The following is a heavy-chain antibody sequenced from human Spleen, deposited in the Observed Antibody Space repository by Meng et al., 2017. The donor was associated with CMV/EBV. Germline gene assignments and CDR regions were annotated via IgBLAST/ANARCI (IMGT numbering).Heavy chain of an antibody. Sequence: CQVSGDTIRYAGVTWVRQAPGQGLAWMGGTSAIFGTPKYAQNLQGRLMITTDETTNTAYMELSSLKSEDTAIYYCAKERSSGQNWFDPWGRGTLVTVSS. V-gene: IGHV1-69*05. CDR2: TSAIFGTP. D-gene: IGHD6-19*01. CDR3: AKERSSGQNWFDP. J-gene: IGHJ5*02. CDR1: GDTIRYAG.